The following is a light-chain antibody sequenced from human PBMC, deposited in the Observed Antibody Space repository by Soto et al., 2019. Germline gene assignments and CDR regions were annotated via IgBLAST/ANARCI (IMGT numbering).Light chain of an antibody. CDR1: QSVSRSY. V-gene: IGKV3-20*01. Sequence: EIVLTQSPGTLSLSPGERATLSCRASQSVSRSYLAWYQQKPGQAPRLLIYGASSRATGIPDRFSGSGSGPDFTLTSSRLEPEDSALHYDQQDDSSPRWSFGQGTKVESK. CDR2: GAS. J-gene: IGKJ1*01. CDR3: QQDDSSPRWS.